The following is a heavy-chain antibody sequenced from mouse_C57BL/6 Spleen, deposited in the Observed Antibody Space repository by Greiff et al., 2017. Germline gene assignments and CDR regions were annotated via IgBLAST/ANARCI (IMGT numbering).Heavy chain of an antibody. CDR3: TTENYYGSSYDYAMDY. CDR2: IDPEDGDT. Sequence: EVQLQQSGAELVRPGASVKLSCTASGFNIKDYYMHWVKQRPEQGLEWIGRIDPEDGDTEYAPKFQGKATMTADTSSNTAYLQLSSLTSEDTAVYYCTTENYYGSSYDYAMDYWGQGTSVTVSS. J-gene: IGHJ4*01. V-gene: IGHV14-1*01. D-gene: IGHD1-1*01. CDR1: GFNIKDYY.